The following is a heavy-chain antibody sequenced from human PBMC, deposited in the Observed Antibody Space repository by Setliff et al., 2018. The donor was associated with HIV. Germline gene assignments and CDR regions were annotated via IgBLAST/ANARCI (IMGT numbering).Heavy chain of an antibody. CDR3: ARGGGVVVAATGTTDAFDI. CDR2: VNPSGGST. V-gene: IGHV1-46*01. J-gene: IGHJ3*02. CDR1: GYTFTSYY. D-gene: IGHD2-15*01. Sequence: ASVKVSCKASGYTFTSYYMHWVRQAPGQGLEWMGIVNPSGGSTSYAQKFQGRVTMTRDTSTSTVYMELSSLRSEDTAGYYCARGGGVVVAATGTTDAFDIWGQGTMVTVSS.